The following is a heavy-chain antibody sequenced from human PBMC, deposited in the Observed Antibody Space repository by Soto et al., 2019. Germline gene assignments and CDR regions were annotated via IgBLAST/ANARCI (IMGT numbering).Heavy chain of an antibody. V-gene: IGHV3-72*01. J-gene: IGHJ4*02. Sequence: GGSLRLSCAAPGIGFSDHHMDWVRQAPGEGLEWVGRARNKANDYTTIHVASVKGRFIISRDDSKNSLYLEMNSLRTGETAVYFCARLMGTSFDLWGQGVLVTVSS. D-gene: IGHD2-8*01. CDR3: ARLMGTSFDL. CDR2: ARNKANDYTT. CDR1: GIGFSDHH.